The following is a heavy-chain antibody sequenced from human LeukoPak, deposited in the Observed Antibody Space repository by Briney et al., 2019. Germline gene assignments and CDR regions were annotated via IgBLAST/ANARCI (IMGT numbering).Heavy chain of an antibody. CDR3: ATKGAYGGFDP. CDR2: MNPNSGNT. V-gene: IGHV1-8*03. Sequence: ASVKVSCKASGYTFTSYDINWVRQATGQGLEWMGWMNPNSGNTGYAQKFQGRVTITADKSTSTAYMELSSLRSEDTAVYYCATKGAYGGFDPWGQGTLVTVSS. D-gene: IGHD4-17*01. J-gene: IGHJ5*02. CDR1: GYTFTSYD.